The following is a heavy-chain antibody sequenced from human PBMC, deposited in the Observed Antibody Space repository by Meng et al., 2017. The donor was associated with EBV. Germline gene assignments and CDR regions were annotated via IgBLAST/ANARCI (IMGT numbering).Heavy chain of an antibody. V-gene: IGHV1-69*01. CDR2: FLPTLGAP. CDR3: ASESGRGYTPDY. Sequence: QVRLVQSGAEVKKPGSSGKVSCKASGGPFRNYAISWVRQAPGQGLEWLGGFLPTLGAPNYAQKFHGRVSITADESTSTHYMDLSSLRSEDTAVYYCASESGRGYTPDYWGQGTLVTVSS. D-gene: IGHD3-10*01. CDR1: GGPFRNYA. J-gene: IGHJ4*02.